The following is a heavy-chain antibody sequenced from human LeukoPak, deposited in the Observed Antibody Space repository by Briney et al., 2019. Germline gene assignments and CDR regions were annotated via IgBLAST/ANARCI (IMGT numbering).Heavy chain of an antibody. CDR2: INPNGGDT. Sequence: GASVKVSCKASGYTFTNYYVHWVRQAPGQGLEWMGIINPNGGDTTYAQKFQGRVTMTRDTSTSTVYMALTSLGSEDTAVYYCARDSPSDFWGQGTLVTVSS. CDR1: GYTFTNYY. V-gene: IGHV1-46*01. CDR3: ARDSPSDF. J-gene: IGHJ4*02.